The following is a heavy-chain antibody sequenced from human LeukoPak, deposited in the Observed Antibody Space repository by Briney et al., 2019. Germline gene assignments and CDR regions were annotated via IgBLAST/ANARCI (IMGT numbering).Heavy chain of an antibody. D-gene: IGHD2-21*01. V-gene: IGHV4-38-2*01. J-gene: IGHJ4*02. Sequence: PSESLSLTCAVSGYSISSGYYWGGIRPPPGKGLEWIGSIYHSGSTYYNPSLKSRVTISVDTSKNQFSLKLSSVTAADTAVYYCAGYVVVIDYWGQGTLVTVSS. CDR1: GYSISSGYY. CDR3: AGYVVVIDY. CDR2: IYHSGST.